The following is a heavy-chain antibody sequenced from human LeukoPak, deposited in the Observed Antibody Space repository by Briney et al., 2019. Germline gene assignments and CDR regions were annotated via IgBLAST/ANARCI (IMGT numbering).Heavy chain of an antibody. CDR3: ARDRGYCSGGSCYRWFDP. V-gene: IGHV4-59*01. CDR1: GGSISSDC. CDR2: ISYSGST. Sequence: SETLSVTCTVSGGSISSDCWSWIRQPPGKGLEWIGYISYSGSTNYNPSLKSRVTISVDTSKNQFSLKLSSVTAADTAVYYCARDRGYCSGGSCYRWFDPWGQGTLVTVSS. J-gene: IGHJ5*02. D-gene: IGHD2-15*01.